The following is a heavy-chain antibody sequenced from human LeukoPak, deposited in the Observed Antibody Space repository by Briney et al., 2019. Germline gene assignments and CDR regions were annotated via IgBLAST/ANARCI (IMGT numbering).Heavy chain of an antibody. V-gene: IGHV4-59*08. CDR1: GGSISSYY. Sequence: SETLSLTCTVSGGSISSYYWSWIRQPPGKGLEWIGYIYYSGSTNYNPSLKSRVTISVDTSKNQFSLKLSSVTAADTAVYYCARGGSLDSDFDYWGQGTLVIVSS. D-gene: IGHD2-15*01. J-gene: IGHJ4*02. CDR3: ARGGSLDSDFDY. CDR2: IYYSGST.